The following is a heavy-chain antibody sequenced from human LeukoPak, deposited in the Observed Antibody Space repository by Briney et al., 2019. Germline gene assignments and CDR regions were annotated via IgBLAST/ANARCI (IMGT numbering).Heavy chain of an antibody. CDR1: GFTFSSYG. V-gene: IGHV3-23*01. CDR2: ISGSGGST. J-gene: IGHJ4*02. D-gene: IGHD6-13*01. CDR3: AKDRLAYSSSLDY. Sequence: GGSLRLSCAASGFTFSSYGMHWVRQAPGKGLEWVSAISGSGGSTYYADSVKGRFTISRDNSKNTLYLQMNSLRAEDTAVYYCAKDRLAYSSSLDYWGQGTLVTVSS.